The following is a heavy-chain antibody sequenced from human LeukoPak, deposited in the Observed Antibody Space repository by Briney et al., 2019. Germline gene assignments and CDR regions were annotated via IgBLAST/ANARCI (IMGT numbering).Heavy chain of an antibody. D-gene: IGHD6-13*01. CDR2: INLDGSER. V-gene: IGHV3-7*01. CDR3: GRVIAGAIDY. CDR1: GFTFSGHS. J-gene: IGHJ4*02. Sequence: GGSLRLSCAASGFTFSGHSMTWVRPAPGKGREWVANINLDGSERFYVDFVKGRFTISRDNADNSMYLQMNSLRAEDTAVYYCGRVIAGAIDYWGQGTLVTVSS.